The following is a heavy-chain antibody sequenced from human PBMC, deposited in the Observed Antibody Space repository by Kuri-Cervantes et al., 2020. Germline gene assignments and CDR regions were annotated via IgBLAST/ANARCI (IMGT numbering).Heavy chain of an antibody. D-gene: IGHD3-16*01. CDR3: ARGGYYYYYMDV. J-gene: IGHJ6*03. CDR1: GDSTSSFY. CDR2: IYNSGST. Sequence: SETLSLTCTVSGDSTSSFYYSWLRQPPGKGLEWIGYIYNSGSTNYNPSLKSHVTISLDAFRNQFSLELTSVTAGDTAMYYCARGGYYYYYMDVWGKGTTVTVSS. V-gene: IGHV4-59*01.